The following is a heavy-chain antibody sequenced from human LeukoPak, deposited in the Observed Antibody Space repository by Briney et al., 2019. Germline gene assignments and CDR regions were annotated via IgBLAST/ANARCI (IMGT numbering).Heavy chain of an antibody. V-gene: IGHV3-66*02. D-gene: IGHD1-14*01. Sequence: GGSLRLSCAASGFTVSRHYMAWVRQAPGKGLEWVSVIDNGGSDITNYADSVKGRFTISRDNSKNTLYLQMNSLRAEDTAVYYCAKRRNSVGDYWGQGTLVTVSS. CDR1: GFTVSRHY. J-gene: IGHJ4*02. CDR2: IDNGGSDIT. CDR3: AKRRNSVGDY.